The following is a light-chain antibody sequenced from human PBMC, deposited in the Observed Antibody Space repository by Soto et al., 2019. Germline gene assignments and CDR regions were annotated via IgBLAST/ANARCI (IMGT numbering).Light chain of an antibody. Sequence: QSVLTQPRSVSGSPGQSVTISCTGTSSDVGGYNYVSWYRQHPGKAPKLMIYDVSKRPSGVPDRFSGSKSGNTASLTISGLQAEDEADYYCCSYAGSYTLYVFGTGTKLTVL. CDR3: CSYAGSYTLYV. J-gene: IGLJ1*01. CDR2: DVS. CDR1: SSDVGGYNY. V-gene: IGLV2-11*01.